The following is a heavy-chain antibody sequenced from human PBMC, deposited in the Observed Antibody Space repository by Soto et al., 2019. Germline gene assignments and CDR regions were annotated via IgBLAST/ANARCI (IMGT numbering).Heavy chain of an antibody. J-gene: IGHJ6*02. D-gene: IGHD3-3*01. Sequence: GGSLRLSCAASGFTFSSYSMNFVRQAPGKGLEWVSSFSSSSSYIYYADSVKGRFNISRDNAKNSLYLQMNSLRAEDTAVYYCARDALRLGDYYYGLDVWGQGTPVTVSS. V-gene: IGHV3-21*01. CDR1: GFTFSSYS. CDR3: ARDALRLGDYYYGLDV. CDR2: FSSSSSYI.